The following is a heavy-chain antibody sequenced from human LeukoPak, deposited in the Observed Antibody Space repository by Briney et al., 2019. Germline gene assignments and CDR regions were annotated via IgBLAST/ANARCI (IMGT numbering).Heavy chain of an antibody. CDR1: GFTLSAYA. J-gene: IGHJ4*02. CDR2: IRYDGSEI. D-gene: IGHD4-23*01. Sequence: GGSLRLSSAASGFTLSAYAMHWVRQAPGKGLEWVAFIRYDGSEIYYADSVKGRFTISRDNSKNTVYLQMSSLRAEDTAVYYCAKGPGGNSVGDYFDYWGQGTLVTVSS. V-gene: IGHV3-30*02. CDR3: AKGPGGNSVGDYFDY.